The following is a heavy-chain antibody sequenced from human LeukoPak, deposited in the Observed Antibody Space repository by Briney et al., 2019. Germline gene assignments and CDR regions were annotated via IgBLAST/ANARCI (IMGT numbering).Heavy chain of an antibody. CDR1: GGSFSGYY. V-gene: IGHV4-34*01. D-gene: IGHD2-15*01. Sequence: SETLSLTXAVYGGSFSGYYWSWIRQPPGKGLEWIGEINHSGSTNYNPSLKSRVTISVDTSKNQFSLKLSSVTAADTAVYYCARGELVAAFDYWGQGTLVTVSS. CDR2: INHSGST. J-gene: IGHJ4*02. CDR3: ARGELVAAFDY.